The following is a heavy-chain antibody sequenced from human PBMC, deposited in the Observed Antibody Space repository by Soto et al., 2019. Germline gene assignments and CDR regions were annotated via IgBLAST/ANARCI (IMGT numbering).Heavy chain of an antibody. Sequence: QVQLVESGGGVVQPGRSLRLSCAASGFTFSSYGMHWVRQAPGKGLEGVAVRSDDGSNKYYADSVKGRFTISRDNSKNTLYLQMNRRRAEDTAVYYCAKDWYSNNGALYYYYGMDVWGQGTTVTVSS. D-gene: IGHD4-4*01. J-gene: IGHJ6*02. CDR2: RSDDGSNK. CDR1: GFTFSSYG. V-gene: IGHV3-30*18. CDR3: AKDWYSNNGALYYYYGMDV.